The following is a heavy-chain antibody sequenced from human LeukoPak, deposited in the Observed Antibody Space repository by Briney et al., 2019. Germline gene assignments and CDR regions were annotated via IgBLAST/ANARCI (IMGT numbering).Heavy chain of an antibody. J-gene: IGHJ4*01. Sequence: GGSLRLSCAASGFTSSSYSMHWVRQAPGKGLEWVSYISSSSNTIYYADSVKGRFTISRDNAENSLYLQMNSLRAEDTAVYYCARGGSSSLYKWQYWGQGTLVTVSS. D-gene: IGHD6-13*01. CDR3: ARGGSSSLYKWQY. V-gene: IGHV3-48*01. CDR1: GFTSSSYS. CDR2: ISSSSNTI.